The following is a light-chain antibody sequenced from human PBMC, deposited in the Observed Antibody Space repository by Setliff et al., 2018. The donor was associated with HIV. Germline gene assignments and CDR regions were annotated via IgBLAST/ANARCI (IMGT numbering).Light chain of an antibody. V-gene: IGKV4-1*01. CDR3: QQYFTRPSTWT. J-gene: IGKJ1*01. Sequence: DIVMTQSPDSLAVSLGERATINCKSNQSVLYRSNNKDYLAWYQQKPRQPPKLLIYWASTRESGVPDRFSGSGSGTDFTLTISGLQAEDVAVYYCQQYFTRPSTWTFGQGDQGGYQT. CDR1: QSVLYRSNNKDY. CDR2: WAS.